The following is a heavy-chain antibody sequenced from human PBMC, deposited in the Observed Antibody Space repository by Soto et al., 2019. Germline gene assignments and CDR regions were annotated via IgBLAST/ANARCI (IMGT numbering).Heavy chain of an antibody. CDR2: TYYRSKWYN. CDR3: ARGWGMDV. Sequence: QVQLQQSGPGLVKPSQTLSLTCAISGDSVSSNTAAWNWIRQSPSRGLEWLGRTYYRSKWYNDYALSVRSRITIKPDPSNNPSSLQLNSVPPEDTAVYYCARGWGMDVWGQGTTVTVSS. V-gene: IGHV6-1*01. CDR1: GDSVSSNTAA. J-gene: IGHJ6*02.